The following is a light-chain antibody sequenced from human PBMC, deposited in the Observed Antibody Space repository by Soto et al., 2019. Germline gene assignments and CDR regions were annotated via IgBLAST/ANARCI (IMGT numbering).Light chain of an antibody. CDR1: SSDVGSYNL. Sequence: QSVLTQPASVSGSPGQSITISCTGTSSDVGSYNLVSWYQQHPGKAPKLMIYEVSKRPSGVSNRFSGSKSGNTASLTISGLQAEDEADYYCCSYAGSSTLVVFGGGTKLIVL. J-gene: IGLJ2*01. CDR3: CSYAGSSTLVV. CDR2: EVS. V-gene: IGLV2-23*02.